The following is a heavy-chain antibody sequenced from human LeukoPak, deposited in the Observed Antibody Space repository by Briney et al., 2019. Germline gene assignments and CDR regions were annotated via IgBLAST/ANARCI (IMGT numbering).Heavy chain of an antibody. CDR2: IYHSGST. CDR1: GYSISSDYY. CDR3: ARDLDAFDI. V-gene: IGHV4-38-2*02. Sequence: SETLSLTCAVSGYSISSDYYWGWIRQPPGKGMEWIGTIYHSGSTYYNPSLKSRVTISVDTSKNQFSLKLSSVTAADTAVYYCARDLDAFDIWGQGTMVTVSS. J-gene: IGHJ3*02.